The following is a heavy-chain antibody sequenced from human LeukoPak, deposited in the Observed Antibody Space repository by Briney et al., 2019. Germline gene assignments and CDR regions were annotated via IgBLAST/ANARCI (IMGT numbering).Heavy chain of an antibody. CDR2: ISSSSSYI. V-gene: IGHV3-21*01. J-gene: IGHJ4*02. D-gene: IGHD1-26*01. CDR3: ARDGVGATPLDY. CDR1: GFTFSSYS. Sequence: GGSLRLSCAASGFTFSSYSMNWVRQAPGKGLEWVSSISSSSSYIYYADSVKGRFTISRNNAKNSLYLQMNSLRAKDTAVYYCARDGVGATPLDYWGQGTLVTVSS.